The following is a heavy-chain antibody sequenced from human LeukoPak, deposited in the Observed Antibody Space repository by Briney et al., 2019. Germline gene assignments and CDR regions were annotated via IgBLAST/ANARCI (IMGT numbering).Heavy chain of an antibody. CDR3: ARDIVVVPAAIVNAFDL. D-gene: IGHD2-2*02. Sequence: SGGSLRLSCAASGFSFSTHVMNWVRQAPGKGLEWVSSIGNTRSYIFYADSVKRRFTISRDNARNSLYPQMNSLRAEDTSVYYCARDIVVVPAAIVNAFDLWGQGTMVTVSS. J-gene: IGHJ3*01. V-gene: IGHV3-21*01. CDR2: IGNTRSYI. CDR1: GFSFSTHV.